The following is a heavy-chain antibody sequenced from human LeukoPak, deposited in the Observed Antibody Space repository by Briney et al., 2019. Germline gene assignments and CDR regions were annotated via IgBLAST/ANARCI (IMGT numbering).Heavy chain of an antibody. V-gene: IGHV3-53*04. CDR3: ARGFYGDNWFDP. J-gene: IGHJ5*02. CDR2: IYSGGST. Sequence: PGGSLRLSCAASGFTVSGNYMSWVRQAPGKGLDWVSVIYSGGSTYYADSVKGRFTVSRHNSQNTLYLQMNSLKIEDTAMYYCARGFYGDNWFDPWVQGTLVTVSS. CDR1: GFTVSGNY. D-gene: IGHD4-17*01.